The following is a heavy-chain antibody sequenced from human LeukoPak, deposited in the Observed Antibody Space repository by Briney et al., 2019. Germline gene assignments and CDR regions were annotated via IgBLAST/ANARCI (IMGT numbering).Heavy chain of an antibody. V-gene: IGHV1-2*02. CDR3: ARGSKFHYYDSSGYNSKMDY. J-gene: IGHJ4*02. CDR1: GYTFTGYY. CDR2: INPNSGGT. D-gene: IGHD3-22*01. Sequence: ASVKVSFKASGYTFTGYYMHWVRQAPGQGLEWMGWINPNSGGTNYAQKFQGRVTMTRDTSISTAYMELSRLRSDDTAVYYCARGSKFHYYDSSGYNSKMDYWGQGTLVTVSS.